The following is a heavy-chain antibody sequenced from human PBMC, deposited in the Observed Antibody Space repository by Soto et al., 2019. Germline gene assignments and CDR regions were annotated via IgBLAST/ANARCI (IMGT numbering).Heavy chain of an antibody. Sequence: QLRLQESGPGLARPSETLSLTCTVSGGSISSSAYFWAWIRQPPGKGLEWIASIDYRGTIYSNPSLKSRVTISVDTSKNHFSLKLDSVTAADTAVYYCSRRAPEGFDPWGQGILVNVSS. J-gene: IGHJ5*02. CDR2: IDYRGTI. V-gene: IGHV4-39*02. CDR3: SRRAPEGFDP. CDR1: GGSISSSAYF.